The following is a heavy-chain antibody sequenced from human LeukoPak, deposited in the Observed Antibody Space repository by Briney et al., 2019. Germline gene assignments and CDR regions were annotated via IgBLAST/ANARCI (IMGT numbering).Heavy chain of an antibody. Sequence: GGSLRLSCTASGFTFNQFNMNWVRQAPGKGLEWVSSISPSSGYIEYTDSVKGRFTISRDNAKNSLYLQISSLRADDTAVYFCARATNYDYFDYWGQGILVTVSS. V-gene: IGHV3-21*06. CDR1: GFTFNQFN. J-gene: IGHJ4*02. CDR2: ISPSSGYI. CDR3: ARATNYDYFDY. D-gene: IGHD1-7*01.